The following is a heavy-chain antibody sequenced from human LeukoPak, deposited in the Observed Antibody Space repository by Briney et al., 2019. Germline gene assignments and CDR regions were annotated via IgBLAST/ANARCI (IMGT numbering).Heavy chain of an antibody. CDR2: IRTKGYGEKT. CDR3: TRVVPYCSGGSCYSISYVDY. V-gene: IGHV3-49*03. J-gene: IGHJ4*02. D-gene: IGHD2-15*01. Sequence: GRSLRLSCTASGFTFGDYAMSWFRQAPGKGLEWVGFIRTKGYGEKTEYAASVKGRFSISRDESKSIAYLQMNSLKSEDTAVYYCTRVVPYCSGGSCYSISYVDYWGQGTLVTVSS. CDR1: GFTFGDYA.